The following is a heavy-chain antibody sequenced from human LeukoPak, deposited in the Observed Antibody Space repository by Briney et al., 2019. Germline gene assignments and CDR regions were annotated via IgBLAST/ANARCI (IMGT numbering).Heavy chain of an antibody. D-gene: IGHD1-7*01. J-gene: IGHJ4*02. CDR3: AKDERNWNYNLASQTYD. V-gene: IGHV6-1*01. CDR1: GDSISTNSAA. CDR2: TYYRSKWYY. Sequence: SQTLSLTCAISGDSISTNSAAWNWIRQSPSRGLEWLGRTYYRSKWYYDYALSVKSRITINPDTSKNQFSLQLNSVTPEDTAVYYCAKDERNWNYNLASQTYDWGQGTLVTVSS.